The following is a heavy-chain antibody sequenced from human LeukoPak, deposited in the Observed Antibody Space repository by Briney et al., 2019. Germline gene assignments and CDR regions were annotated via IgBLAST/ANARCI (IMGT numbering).Heavy chain of an antibody. D-gene: IGHD3-22*01. Sequence: GGSLRLSCAASGFTFSSYAMSWVRQAPGKGLEWVSAISGSGGSTYYADSVKGRFTISRDNSKNTLYLQMNSLRAEDTAVYYCAKDQVGYDSSGYYSLYYYYYMDVWGKGTTVTVSS. V-gene: IGHV3-23*01. CDR3: AKDQVGYDSSGYYSLYYYYYMDV. CDR1: GFTFSSYA. CDR2: ISGSGGST. J-gene: IGHJ6*03.